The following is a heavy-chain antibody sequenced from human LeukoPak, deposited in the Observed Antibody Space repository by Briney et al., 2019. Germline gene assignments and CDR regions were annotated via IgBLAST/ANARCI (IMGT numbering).Heavy chain of an antibody. V-gene: IGHV4-34*01. CDR2: INHSGST. CDR1: GGSFSGYY. CDR3: ASSSPQLPRGY. Sequence: SETLSLTCAVYGGSFSGYYWSWIRQPPGKGLEWIGEINHSGSTNYNPSLKSRVTISVDTSKNQFSLKLSSVTAADTAVYYCASSSPQLPRGYWGQGTLVTVSS. J-gene: IGHJ4*02. D-gene: IGHD2-2*01.